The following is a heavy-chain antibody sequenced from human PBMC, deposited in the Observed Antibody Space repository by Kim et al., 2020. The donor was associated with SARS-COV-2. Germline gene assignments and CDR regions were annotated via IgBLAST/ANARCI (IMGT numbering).Heavy chain of an antibody. CDR2: ISSSSSYI. V-gene: IGHV3-21*01. D-gene: IGHD4-17*01. Sequence: GGSLRLSCAASGFTFSSYSMNWVRQAPGKGLEWVSSISSSSSYIYYADSVKGRFTISRDNAKNSLYLQMNSLRAEDTAVYYCATLPTLHYYGDNPGDYWGQGTLVTVSS. CDR3: ATLPTLHYYGDNPGDY. CDR1: GFTFSSYS. J-gene: IGHJ4*02.